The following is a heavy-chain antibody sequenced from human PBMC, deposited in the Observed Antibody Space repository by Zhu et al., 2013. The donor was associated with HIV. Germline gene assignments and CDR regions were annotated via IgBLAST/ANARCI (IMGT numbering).Heavy chain of an antibody. V-gene: IGHV1-46*01. CDR3: ARGRVVGYNFWRENLVSGRDWFDP. Sequence: QVQLVQSGAVVKKPGASVRLSCKTSGYSFASHYIHWVRQAPGQGLEWMGIIRPGGGNANYARKFQDRLTMTTDTSTTTVHMELSTLGSEDTAVYYCARGRVVGYNFWRENLVSGRDWFDPWGQGTLVTVSS. CDR2: IRPGGGNA. CDR1: GYSFASHY. J-gene: IGHJ5*02. D-gene: IGHD3-3*01.